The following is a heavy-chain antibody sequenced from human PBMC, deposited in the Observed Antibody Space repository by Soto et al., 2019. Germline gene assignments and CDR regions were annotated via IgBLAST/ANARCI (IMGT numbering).Heavy chain of an antibody. CDR1: GFTFSSYA. CDR3: AKEITIFGVGSGAFDI. V-gene: IGHV3-23*01. Sequence: EVQLLESGGGLVQPGGSLRLSCAASGFTFSSYAMSWVRQAPGKGLEWVSAISGSGGSTYYADSVKGRFTISRDNSKNTLYLQMNSLIAADTAVYYCAKEITIFGVGSGAFDIWGQGTMVTVSS. J-gene: IGHJ3*02. CDR2: ISGSGGST. D-gene: IGHD3-3*01.